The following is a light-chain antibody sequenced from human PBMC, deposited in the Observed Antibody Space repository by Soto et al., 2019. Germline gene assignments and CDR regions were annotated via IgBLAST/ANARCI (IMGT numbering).Light chain of an antibody. J-gene: IGLJ1*01. CDR3: SSFTSSSTLYV. CDR1: SSDVGGYNS. V-gene: IGLV2-14*01. CDR2: DVS. Sequence: QSVLTQPASVSGSPGQSITISCTGTSSDVGGYNSVSWYQQHPGKAPKLMIYDVSNRPSGVSNRFSGSKSGNTASLPVSGLQAEDEADYYCSSFTSSSTLYVFGTGTKLTVL.